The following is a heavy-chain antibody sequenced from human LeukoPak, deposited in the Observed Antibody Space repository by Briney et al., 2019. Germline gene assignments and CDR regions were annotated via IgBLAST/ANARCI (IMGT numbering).Heavy chain of an antibody. CDR1: GFTFSNYG. Sequence: GGSLRLSCAASGFTFSNYGFHWVRQAPGKGLEWVALIQDDGITTYYADSVKGRFIIFRDDSKNTLYLQMNSLRAEDTAVYYCARGKASGGYSGYGLDAFDIWGQGTMVTVSS. J-gene: IGHJ3*02. V-gene: IGHV3-30*02. CDR3: ARGKASGGYSGYGLDAFDI. CDR2: IQDDGITT. D-gene: IGHD5-12*01.